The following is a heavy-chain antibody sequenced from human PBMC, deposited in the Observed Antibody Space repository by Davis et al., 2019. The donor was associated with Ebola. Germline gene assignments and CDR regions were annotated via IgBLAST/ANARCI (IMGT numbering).Heavy chain of an antibody. CDR3: ARDQYDFWSGYYKEDYYYYYYMDV. J-gene: IGHJ6*03. V-gene: IGHV3-33*01. CDR1: GFTFSSYG. Sequence: GGSLRLSCAASGFTFSSYGMHWVRQAPGKGLEWVAVIWYDGSNKYYADSVKGRFTISRDNSKNTLYLQMNSLRAEDTAVYYCARDQYDFWSGYYKEDYYYYYYMDVWGKGTTVTVSS. CDR2: IWYDGSNK. D-gene: IGHD3-3*01.